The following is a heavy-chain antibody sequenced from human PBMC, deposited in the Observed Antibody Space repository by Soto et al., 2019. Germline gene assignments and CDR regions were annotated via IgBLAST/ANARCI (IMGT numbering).Heavy chain of an antibody. J-gene: IGHJ4*02. V-gene: IGHV3-23*01. Sequence: HPGGSLRFSCSTSGFTFSTYAMNWVRQAPGKGLEWVSALSGSGGTTYYADSVRGRFTISRDNSKNTLFLQMNSLRAEDTALYYCAKQRADYGSGSDTYYFDFWGQGTLVTVSS. D-gene: IGHD3-10*01. CDR1: GFTFSTYA. CDR3: AKQRADYGSGSDTYYFDF. CDR2: LSGSGGTT.